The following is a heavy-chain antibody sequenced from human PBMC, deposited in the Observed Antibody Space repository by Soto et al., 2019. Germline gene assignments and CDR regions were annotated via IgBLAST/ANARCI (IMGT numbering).Heavy chain of an antibody. V-gene: IGHV3-74*03. D-gene: IGHD2-2*01. J-gene: IGHJ4*02. CDR2: INSDGTST. Sequence: GGSVRLSCAASGFTFSSFWMHWVRQAPGEGLVWVSRINSDGTSTTYADSVKGRFTISRDNAKNTLYLQMNSLRVEDTAVYYCTRAAWDCSSASCLINHWGQGTLVTVSS. CDR3: TRAAWDCSSASCLINH. CDR1: GFTFSSFW.